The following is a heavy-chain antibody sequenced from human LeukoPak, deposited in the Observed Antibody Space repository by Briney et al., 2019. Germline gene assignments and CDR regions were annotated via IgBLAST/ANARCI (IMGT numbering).Heavy chain of an antibody. Sequence: GGSLRLSCAASGFTFSSYGMHWVRQAPGKGLEWVAVIWYDGSNKYYADSVKGRFTISRDNSKNTLYLQMNSLRAEDTAVYYCAGGSPSSIADLDYWGQGTLVTVSS. J-gene: IGHJ4*02. CDR2: IWYDGSNK. D-gene: IGHD6-6*01. V-gene: IGHV3-33*01. CDR3: AGGSPSSIADLDY. CDR1: GFTFSSYG.